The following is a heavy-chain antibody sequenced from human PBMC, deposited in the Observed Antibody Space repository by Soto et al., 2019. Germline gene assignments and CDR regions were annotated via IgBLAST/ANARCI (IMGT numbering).Heavy chain of an antibody. D-gene: IGHD1-26*01. Sequence: GESLKIPCKGSGYIFTSYWISWVRQMPGKGLEWMGRIDPSDSYTNYSPSFQGHVTISADKSISTAYLQWSSLKDSDTAMYYCDRLKSGELQPDYWGPGTLVTVSS. J-gene: IGHJ4*02. CDR1: GYIFTSYW. V-gene: IGHV5-10-1*01. CDR2: IDPSDSYT. CDR3: DRLKSGELQPDY.